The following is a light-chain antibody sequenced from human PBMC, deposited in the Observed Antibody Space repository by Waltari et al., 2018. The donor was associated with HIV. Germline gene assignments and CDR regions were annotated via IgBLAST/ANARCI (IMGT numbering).Light chain of an antibody. V-gene: IGLV1-47*01. J-gene: IGLJ1*01. CDR3: AAWDDSLSGLYV. Sequence: QSVLTQPPSASGTPGQRVTISCSGSSPNLGSNYVYWYQQPPGPPPKLLIYRNNLRPSGAPVRFSGSKSGTSASLAISGLRSEDESDYYCAAWDDSLSGLYVCGTGTKVTVL. CDR2: RNN. CDR1: SPNLGSNY.